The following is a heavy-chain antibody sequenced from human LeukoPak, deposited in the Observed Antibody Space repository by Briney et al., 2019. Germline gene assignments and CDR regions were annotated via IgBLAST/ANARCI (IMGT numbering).Heavy chain of an antibody. CDR2: IYYSGST. D-gene: IGHD3-16*01. CDR3: ARETSQKGAHYMDV. J-gene: IGHJ6*03. CDR1: GGSISSYY. Sequence: SETLSLTCTVSGGSISSYYWSWIRQPPGKGLEWIGYIYYSGSTNYNPSLKSRVTISVDTSKNQFSLKLSSVTAADTAVYFCARETSQKGAHYMDVWGKGTMVTISS. V-gene: IGHV4-59*01.